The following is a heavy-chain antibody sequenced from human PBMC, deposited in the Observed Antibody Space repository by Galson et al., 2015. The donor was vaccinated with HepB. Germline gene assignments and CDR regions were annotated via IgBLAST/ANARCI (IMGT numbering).Heavy chain of an antibody. J-gene: IGHJ3*02. V-gene: IGHV1-8*01. CDR2: MNPNSGNT. CDR1: GYTFTSYD. Sequence: SVKVSCKASGYTFTSYDINWVRQATGQGLEWIGWMNPNSGNTGYAQKFQGRVTMTRNTSISTAYMELSSLRSEDTAVYYCARGIGDYFFRDAFDIWGQGTMVTVSS. CDR3: ARGIGDYFFRDAFDI. D-gene: IGHD4-17*01.